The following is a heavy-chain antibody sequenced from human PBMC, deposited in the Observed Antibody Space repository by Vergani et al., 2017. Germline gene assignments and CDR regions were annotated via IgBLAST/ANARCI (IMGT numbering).Heavy chain of an antibody. CDR3: AKEGGGYCSGGTCEPEY. D-gene: IGHD2-15*01. CDR1: GFTFNSYG. CDR2: IRSDESRR. V-gene: IGHV3-30*02. J-gene: IGHJ4*02. Sequence: QVQLVESGGGVVQPGGSLRLSCAASGFTFNSYGMHWVRQAPGKGLERVASIRSDESRRYYGDSMEDPFTISRDNSKNTLYLQMKSLRPEDTAVYYCAKEGGGYCSGGTCEPEYWGQGTLVIVSS.